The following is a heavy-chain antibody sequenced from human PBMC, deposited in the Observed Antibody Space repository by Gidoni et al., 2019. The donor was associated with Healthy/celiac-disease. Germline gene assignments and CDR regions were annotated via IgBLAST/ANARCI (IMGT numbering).Heavy chain of an antibody. Sequence: QVQLQQWGAGLLKPSETLSLTCAVYGGSFSGYSWSWIRHPPGKGLEWIGEINHSGSTNYNPSLKSRVTISVDTSKNQFSLKLSSVTAADTAVYYCARDRSYSSGWYVAPPEYNWFDPWGQGTLVTVSS. CDR1: GGSFSGYS. V-gene: IGHV4-34*01. CDR3: ARDRSYSSGWYVAPPEYNWFDP. D-gene: IGHD6-19*01. J-gene: IGHJ5*02. CDR2: INHSGST.